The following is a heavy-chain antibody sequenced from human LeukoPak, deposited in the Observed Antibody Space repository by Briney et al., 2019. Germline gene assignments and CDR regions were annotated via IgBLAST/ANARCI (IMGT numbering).Heavy chain of an antibody. Sequence: ASVKVSCKASGYTFTAYYMHWVRQAPGQGLEWMGWINPNSGGTNYAQKFQGRVTMTRDTSISTAYMELSRLRSDDTAVYYCGRTDSSGYYHFDYWGQGTLVTVSS. J-gene: IGHJ4*02. CDR3: GRTDSSGYYHFDY. V-gene: IGHV1-2*02. CDR1: GYTFTAYY. CDR2: INPNSGGT. D-gene: IGHD3-22*01.